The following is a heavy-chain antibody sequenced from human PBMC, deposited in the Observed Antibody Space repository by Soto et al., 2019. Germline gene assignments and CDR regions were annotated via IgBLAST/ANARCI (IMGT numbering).Heavy chain of an antibody. CDR3: ARGSPSMVRGEPIWFDP. Sequence: QVQLQESGPGLVKPSQTLSLTCTVSGGSISSGDYYWSWIRQPPGKGLEWIGYIYYSGSTYYNPSLKSRVTISVDTSKNQFSLKLSSVTAADTAVYYCARGSPSMVRGEPIWFDPWGQGTLVTVSS. CDR1: GGSISSGDYY. D-gene: IGHD3-10*01. V-gene: IGHV4-30-4*01. J-gene: IGHJ5*02. CDR2: IYYSGST.